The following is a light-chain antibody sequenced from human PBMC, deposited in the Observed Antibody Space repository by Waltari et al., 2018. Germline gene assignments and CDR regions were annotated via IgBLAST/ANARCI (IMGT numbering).Light chain of an antibody. CDR1: SRDVGPYNL. CDR3: CSYAVSTTDVV. CDR2: VVS. V-gene: IGLV2-23*02. J-gene: IGLJ2*01. Sequence: QSALTQPASVSGSPGQSITIPCTGPSRDVGPYNLVSWYQHHPGTAPKLMIYVVSKRPSGVSNRFSGSKSGNTASLTISGLQAEDEADYYCCSYAVSTTDVVFGGGTKLTVL.